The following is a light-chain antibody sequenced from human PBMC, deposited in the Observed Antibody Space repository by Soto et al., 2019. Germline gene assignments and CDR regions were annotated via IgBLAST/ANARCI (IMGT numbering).Light chain of an antibody. J-gene: IGKJ2*01. CDR2: GVS. CDR3: KHYNSWPG. CDR1: QNIRSN. V-gene: IGKV3-15*01. Sequence: EIVMTQSPATLSVSPGERATLSWRASQNIRSNLAWYQQKPGQAPRLLMYGVSTRATGIPARLSGSGSGTEFTLTINSLQSEDFAVYHCKHYNSWPGFGQGTKVDIK.